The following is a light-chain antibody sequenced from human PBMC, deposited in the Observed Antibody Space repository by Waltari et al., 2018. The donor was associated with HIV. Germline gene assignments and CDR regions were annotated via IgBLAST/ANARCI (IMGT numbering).Light chain of an antibody. V-gene: IGLV2-11*01. CDR3: CSYAGNYTLI. Sequence: QSALTQPRSVSGSPGQPVTISCTGTSSDVGGFNSVSWYQQHPGKAPKLMIYDVTKRPSGVPDRFSGSKSGNTASLTISGLQADDEADYYCCSYAGNYTLIFGGGTKLTVL. J-gene: IGLJ2*01. CDR1: SSDVGGFNS. CDR2: DVT.